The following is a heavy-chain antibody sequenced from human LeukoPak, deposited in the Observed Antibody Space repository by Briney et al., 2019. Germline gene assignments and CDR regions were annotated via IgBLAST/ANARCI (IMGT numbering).Heavy chain of an antibody. CDR1: GYTFTSYD. CDR2: MNPNSGNT. J-gene: IGHJ4*02. CDR3: ARARAVWELLAIHY. D-gene: IGHD1-26*01. V-gene: IGHV1-8*01. Sequence: ASVKVSCKASGYTFTSYDINWVRQATGQGLEWMGWMNPNSGNTGYAQKFQGRVTMTRNTSISTAYMELSSLRSEDTAVYYCARARAVWELLAIHYWGQGTLVPVSS.